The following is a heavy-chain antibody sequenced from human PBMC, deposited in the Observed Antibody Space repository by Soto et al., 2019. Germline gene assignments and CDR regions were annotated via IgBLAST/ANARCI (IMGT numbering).Heavy chain of an antibody. CDR3: ARGSSSWYFDY. J-gene: IGHJ4*02. D-gene: IGHD6-13*01. CDR2: ISGSDGST. Sequence: SLRLSWAPSGFTFSSVAMNWVRQAPGQGLEWVSVISGSDGSTYYADSVKGRFTISRDNSKNTLNLQMNSLRAEDTAVYYCARGSSSWYFDYWGQGT. V-gene: IGHV3-23*01. CDR1: GFTFSSVA.